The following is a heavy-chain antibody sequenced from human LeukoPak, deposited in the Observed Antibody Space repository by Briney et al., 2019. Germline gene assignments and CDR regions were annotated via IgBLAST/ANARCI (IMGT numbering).Heavy chain of an antibody. J-gene: IGHJ1*01. D-gene: IGHD3-22*01. CDR1: GFTFSRYW. CDR3: ARAPSEVGGYYPEYFRH. CDR2: IKSNGKR. Sequence: GGSLRLSCVASGFTFSRYWMHWVRQAPGKGLVWVSRIKSNGKRNYADSVKGRFTISRDNAKNTVSLQMDSLRAEDTGVYYCARAPSEVGGYYPEYFRHWGQGTLVTVSS. V-gene: IGHV3-74*01.